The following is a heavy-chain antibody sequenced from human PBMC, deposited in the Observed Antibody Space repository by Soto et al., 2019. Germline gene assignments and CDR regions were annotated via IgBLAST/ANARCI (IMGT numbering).Heavy chain of an antibody. D-gene: IGHD3-9*01. CDR2: ISYDGSNK. CDR1: GFTFSSYA. CDR3: ARVFERTNYYYYGMDV. V-gene: IGHV3-30-3*01. J-gene: IGHJ6*02. Sequence: GGSLRLSCAASGFTFSSYAMHWVRQAPGKGLEWVAVISYDGSNKYYADSVKGRFTISRDNSKNTLYLQMNSLRAEDTAVYYCARVFERTNYYYYGMDVWGQGTTVTVSS.